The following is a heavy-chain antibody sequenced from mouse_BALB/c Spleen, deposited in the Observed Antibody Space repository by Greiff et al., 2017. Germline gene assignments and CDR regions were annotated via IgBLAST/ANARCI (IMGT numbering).Heavy chain of an antibody. CDR2: ISSGSSTI. D-gene: IGHD1-1*01. CDR3: ARTGTVGARGYAMDY. Sequence: EVHLVESGGGLVQPGGSRKLSCAASGFTFSSFGMHWVRQAPEKGLEWVAYISSGSSTIYYADTVKGRFTISRDNPKNTLFLQMTSLRSEDTAMYDCARTGTVGARGYAMDYWGQGTSVTVSS. J-gene: IGHJ4*01. CDR1: GFTFSSFG. V-gene: IGHV5-17*02.